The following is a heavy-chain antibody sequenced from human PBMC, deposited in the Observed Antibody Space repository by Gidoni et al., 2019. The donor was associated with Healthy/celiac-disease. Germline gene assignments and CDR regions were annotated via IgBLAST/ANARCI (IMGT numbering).Heavy chain of an antibody. D-gene: IGHD6-13*01. CDR3: ARDYGVVAAAGKPDY. J-gene: IGHJ4*02. V-gene: IGHV1-3*01. CDR1: GYTFTSYA. CDR2: INAGNGNT. Sequence: QVQLVQSGAEVKKPGASVKVSCKASGYTFTSYALHWVRQAPGQRLEWMGWINAGNGNTKYSQKFQGRVTITRDTSASTAYMELSSLRSEDTAVYYCARDYGVVAAAGKPDYWGQGTLVTVSS.